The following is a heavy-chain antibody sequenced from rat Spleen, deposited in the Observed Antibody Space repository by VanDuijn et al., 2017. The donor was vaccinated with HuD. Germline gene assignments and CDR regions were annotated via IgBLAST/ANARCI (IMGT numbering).Heavy chain of an antibody. D-gene: IGHD1-5*01. Sequence: EVQLVETGGGLVQPGGSLQLSCVASGFTFSGYWMYWIRQAPTKGLEWVASISTGGSSTYYRDSVKGRFTISRDNAKSTLYLQMNSLRSEDTATYYCARSYIGTTLDYWGQGVMVTVSS. CDR3: ARSYIGTTLDY. CDR1: GFTFSGYW. CDR2: ISTGGSST. V-gene: IGHV5-25*01. J-gene: IGHJ2*01.